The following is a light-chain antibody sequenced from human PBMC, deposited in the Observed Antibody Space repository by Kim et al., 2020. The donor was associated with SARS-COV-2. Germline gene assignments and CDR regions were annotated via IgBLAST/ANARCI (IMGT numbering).Light chain of an antibody. CDR1: QSVRSY. Sequence: EIVLTQSPGTLSLSPGERATLSCRASQSVRSYIAWYQQKLGQTPRLLIYDTSSRATGIPARFSGSGSGTDFTLTISGLEPEDFAVYYCQQRYNWPLTFGGGTKLEI. V-gene: IGKV3-11*01. J-gene: IGKJ4*01. CDR3: QQRYNWPLT. CDR2: DTS.